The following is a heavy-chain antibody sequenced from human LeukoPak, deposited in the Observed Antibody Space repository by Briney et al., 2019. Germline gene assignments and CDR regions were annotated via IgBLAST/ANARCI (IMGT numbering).Heavy chain of an antibody. D-gene: IGHD1-1*01. V-gene: IGHV3-48*02. CDR3: ARDAATIGTYWYFDL. CDR1: GFTFSSYW. CDR2: ISNSDSTT. Sequence: GGSLRLSCAASGFTFSSYWMSWVRQAPGKGLEWVSYISNSDSTTYYADSVKGRFTISRDNAKFSLFLQMNTLRDEDTAVYYCARDAATIGTYWYFDLWGRGTLVTVSS. J-gene: IGHJ2*01.